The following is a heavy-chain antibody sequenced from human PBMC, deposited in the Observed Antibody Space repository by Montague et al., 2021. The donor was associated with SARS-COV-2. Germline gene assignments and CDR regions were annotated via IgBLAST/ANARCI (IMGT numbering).Heavy chain of an antibody. CDR2: MHFTGRT. Sequence: SETLSLPCSVSGDSITNHYWSWIRQPAGKGLEWIGRMHFTGRTNFSPFFSSRLTMSADTSKNQFSLKLTSVTAADTAIYFCARDRFDFGAGRQGTIDFWGQGTLVTVSS. CDR3: ARDRFDFGAGRQGTIDF. J-gene: IGHJ4*02. D-gene: IGHD3-10*01. V-gene: IGHV4-4*07. CDR1: GDSITNHY.